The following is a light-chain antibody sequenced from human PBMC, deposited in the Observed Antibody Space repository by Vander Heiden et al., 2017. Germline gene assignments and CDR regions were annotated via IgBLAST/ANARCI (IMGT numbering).Light chain of an antibody. CDR2: DVS. J-gene: IGLJ2*01. CDR1: SSDVGAYNY. Sequence: QSALTQPASVSGSPGQSITISCTGTSSDVGAYNYVSWYQQYPGKARKLMIYDVSSRPSGVSNRFSGSKSGNTASLTISGLQAEDEADYYCSSYRSSSTLEIFGGGTKLTVL. CDR3: SSYRSSSTLEI. V-gene: IGLV2-14*01.